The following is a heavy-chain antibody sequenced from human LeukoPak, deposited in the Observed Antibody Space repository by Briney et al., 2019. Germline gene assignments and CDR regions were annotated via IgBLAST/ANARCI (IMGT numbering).Heavy chain of an antibody. V-gene: IGHV1-2*02. Sequence: GASVKVSCKASGYTFTAYYVHWVRQAPGQGLEWMGWINPNTGGTNYAQKFQGRVTMTKDTSINAAYMELSSLRSDDTAIYYCGLSGNYYYYYMDVWGKGTTVTISS. CDR3: GLSGNYYYYYMDV. CDR2: INPNTGGT. D-gene: IGHD6-25*01. J-gene: IGHJ6*03. CDR1: GYTFTAYY.